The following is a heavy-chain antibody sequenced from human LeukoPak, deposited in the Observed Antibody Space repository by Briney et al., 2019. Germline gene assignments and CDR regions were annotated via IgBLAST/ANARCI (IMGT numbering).Heavy chain of an antibody. D-gene: IGHD6-19*01. J-gene: IGHJ4*02. CDR1: GGSISSSSYY. V-gene: IGHV4-39*01. CDR3: ARHPSRAAVTGTGFDY. Sequence: SETLSLTCTVSGGSISSSSYYWGWIRQPPGKGLEWIGSIYYSGSTYYNPSLKSRVTISVDTSKNQFSLKLTSMTAADTAIYYCARHPSRAAVTGTGFDYWGQGTLVTVSS. CDR2: IYYSGST.